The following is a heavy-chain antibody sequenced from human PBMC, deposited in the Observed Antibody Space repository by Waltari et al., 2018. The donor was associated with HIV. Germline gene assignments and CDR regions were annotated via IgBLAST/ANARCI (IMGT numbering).Heavy chain of an antibody. D-gene: IGHD6-13*01. Sequence: EVQLVESGGGLVKPGGSLRLSCVASGITFNKAWMSWVRQAPGKGLEWVARIKSTNDGEITDYASPVKGRFIISRDDSKDTLYLQLNSLKSEDTALYYCTGRGSWYYAFDIWGQGTVVTVSS. J-gene: IGHJ3*02. CDR1: GITFNKAW. V-gene: IGHV3-15*01. CDR3: TGRGSWYYAFDI. CDR2: IKSTNDGEIT.